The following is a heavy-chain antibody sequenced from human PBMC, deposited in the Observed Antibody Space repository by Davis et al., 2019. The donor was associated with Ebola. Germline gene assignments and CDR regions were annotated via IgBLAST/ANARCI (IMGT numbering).Heavy chain of an antibody. CDR2: IYSSGRT. Sequence: SETLSLTCTVSGGSISSYYWSWLRQPPRKQLEWIGLIYSSGRTSYNPSLSCRVAISVDTSKHQFSLRVTSVTAADTAIYYCASGGGDYWGQGTLVTVSS. CDR1: GGSISSYY. D-gene: IGHD3-16*01. J-gene: IGHJ4*02. V-gene: IGHV4-59*01. CDR3: ASGGGDY.